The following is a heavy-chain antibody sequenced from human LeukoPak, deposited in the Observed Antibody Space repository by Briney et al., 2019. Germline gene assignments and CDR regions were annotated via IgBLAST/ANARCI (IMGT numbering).Heavy chain of an antibody. Sequence: GGSLRLSCTASGXTFSNCGMSWARQAPGKGLEWVSSISGSGDTTYYADSVKGRFTISRDNPKNTLYLQMNSLRAEDTAVYYCAKYYSFDNWGQGTLVTVSS. D-gene: IGHD2/OR15-2a*01. V-gene: IGHV3-23*01. CDR1: GXTFSNCG. CDR2: ISGSGDTT. CDR3: AKYYSFDN. J-gene: IGHJ4*02.